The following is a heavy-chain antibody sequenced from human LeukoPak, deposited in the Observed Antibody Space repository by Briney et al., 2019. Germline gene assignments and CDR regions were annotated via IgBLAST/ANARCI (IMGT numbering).Heavy chain of an antibody. J-gene: IGHJ4*02. V-gene: IGHV3-23*01. D-gene: IGHD3-3*01. CDR3: AKEDDFWSGYNY. CDR2: ISVSGGST. Sequence: PGGSLRLSCAASGVTFSIYAMSWVRQAPGKGLEWVSAISVSGGSTYYADSVKGRFTISRDNSKNTLYLQMNSLRAEDTAVYYCAKEDDFWSGYNYWGQGTMVTVSS. CDR1: GVTFSIYA.